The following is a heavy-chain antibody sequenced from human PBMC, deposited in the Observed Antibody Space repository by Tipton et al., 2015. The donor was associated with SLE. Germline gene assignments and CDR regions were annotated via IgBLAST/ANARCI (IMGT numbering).Heavy chain of an antibody. D-gene: IGHD2-8*01. Sequence: TLSLTCTVSGGSISTDDFYWSWIRQNPERGLEWIGYVYYTGSTYYNPSLKSRITISVDTSKNQFSLRLSSVTAADTAVYYCARDEDGVNTFDIWGQGTMVTVSS. CDR1: GGSISTDDFY. CDR2: VYYTGST. J-gene: IGHJ3*02. CDR3: ARDEDGVNTFDI. V-gene: IGHV4-31*03.